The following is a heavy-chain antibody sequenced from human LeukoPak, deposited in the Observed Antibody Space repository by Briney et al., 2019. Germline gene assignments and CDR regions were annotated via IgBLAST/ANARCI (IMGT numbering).Heavy chain of an antibody. Sequence: PGGTLRLSCAASGITFSSYGMSWVRQAPGKGLEWVSSISSTGGTTYYADSVKGRFTISRDNSKNTLYLQMNSLRAEDTAVYYCAKEEWLLAVYFDYWGQGTLVTVSS. CDR1: GITFSSYG. CDR2: ISSTGGTT. V-gene: IGHV3-23*01. CDR3: AKEEWLLAVYFDY. J-gene: IGHJ4*02. D-gene: IGHD3-3*01.